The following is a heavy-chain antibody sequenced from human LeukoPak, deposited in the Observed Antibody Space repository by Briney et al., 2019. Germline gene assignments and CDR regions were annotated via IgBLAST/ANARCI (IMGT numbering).Heavy chain of an antibody. CDR2: INSDGSST. CDR3: ARDGGGSFDY. CDR1: GFTFISYW. D-gene: IGHD2-15*01. J-gene: IGHJ4*02. V-gene: IGHV3-74*01. Sequence: GGSLRLSCSASGFTFISYWMYWVRQAPGKGLVWVSRINSDGSSTRYADSVKGRFTIPRDNAKNTLYLQMNSLRAEDTAVYYCARDGGGSFDYWGQGTLVTVSS.